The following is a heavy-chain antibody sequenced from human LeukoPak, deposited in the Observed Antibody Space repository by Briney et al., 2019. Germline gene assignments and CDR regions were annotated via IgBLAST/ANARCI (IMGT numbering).Heavy chain of an antibody. CDR1: GFTFSSYA. CDR2: ISGSGGST. CDR3: AKLRGKAATPSFDY. D-gene: IGHD2-15*01. V-gene: IGHV3-23*01. J-gene: IGHJ4*02. Sequence: GGSLRLSCAASGFTFSSYAMSWVRQAPGKGLEWVAAISGSGGSTYYADSVKGRFTISRDNSKNTLYLQMNSLRADDTAVSHCAKLRGKAATPSFDYWGQGTLVTVSS.